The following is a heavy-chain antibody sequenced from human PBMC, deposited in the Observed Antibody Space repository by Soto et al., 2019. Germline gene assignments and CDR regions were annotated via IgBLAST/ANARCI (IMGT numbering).Heavy chain of an antibody. CDR2: VHPSRGTA. J-gene: IGHJ3*01. CDR1: GYTFINYF. D-gene: IGHD5-12*01. CDR3: ARPLSGHTVDL. Sequence: QAQLLQSGAEMKKPGASVKVSCKASGYTFINYFIHWVRQAPGQGLEWIGIVHPSRGTADYAQKFNGRVTPTTDMYTRTVYKDMSNRRSEDTAVYYCARPLSGHTVDLWGQGTTVIVSS. V-gene: IGHV1-46*01.